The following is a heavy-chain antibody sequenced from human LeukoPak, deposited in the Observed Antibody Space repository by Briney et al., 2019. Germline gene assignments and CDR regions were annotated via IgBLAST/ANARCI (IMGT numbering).Heavy chain of an antibody. CDR1: GLTFSSYA. Sequence: GGSLRLSCAASGLTFSSYAMSWVRQAPGKGLEWVSAISGSGGSTYYADSVKGRFTISRDNSKNTLYLLMNSLRAEDTAVYYCAKDLQYYDFWSGYSSPDYWGQGTLVTVSS. CDR3: AKDLQYYDFWSGYSSPDY. V-gene: IGHV3-23*01. CDR2: ISGSGGST. D-gene: IGHD3-3*01. J-gene: IGHJ4*02.